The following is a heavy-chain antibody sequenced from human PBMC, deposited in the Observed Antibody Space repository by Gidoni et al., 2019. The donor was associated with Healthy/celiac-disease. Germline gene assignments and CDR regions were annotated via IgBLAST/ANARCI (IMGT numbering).Heavy chain of an antibody. Sequence: QVQLQQWGAGLLKPSATLSLTCAVYGGSFSGYYWSWFRQPPGKGREGIGEINQRGRTNYNTTLKSRVTISVDTSKNQFSLKLSSVTAADTAVYYCARRPLDCSGGSCTFDYWGQGTLVTVSS. D-gene: IGHD2-15*01. CDR2: INQRGRT. CDR3: ARRPLDCSGGSCTFDY. CDR1: GGSFSGYY. V-gene: IGHV4-34*01. J-gene: IGHJ4*02.